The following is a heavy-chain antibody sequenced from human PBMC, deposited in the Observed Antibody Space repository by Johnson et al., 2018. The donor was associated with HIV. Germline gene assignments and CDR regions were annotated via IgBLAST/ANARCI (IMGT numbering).Heavy chain of an antibody. CDR1: GFTFSTYA. V-gene: IGHV3-64*01. CDR2: ISSDGGST. CDR3: ARCRDAYTLLSAFDI. J-gene: IGHJ3*02. Sequence: VRLVESGGGVVHPGRSLRLSCAASGFTFSTYAMNWVRQAPGKGLECVSAISSDGGSTYYANSLKDRFTISRDNSKNTLYLQMGSLKAEDMAVYYCARCRDAYTLLSAFDIWGQGTMVTVSS. D-gene: IGHD5-24*01.